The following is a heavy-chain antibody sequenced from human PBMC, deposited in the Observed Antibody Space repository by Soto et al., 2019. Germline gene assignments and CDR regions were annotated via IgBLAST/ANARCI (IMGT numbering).Heavy chain of an antibody. V-gene: IGHV4-30-4*01. J-gene: IGHJ6*02. CDR3: ARVRHRAPPGRYYYGMDV. CDR1: GGSISSGDYY. Sequence: SETLSLTCIVSGGSISSGDYYWSWIRQPPGKGLEWIGYIYYSGSTYYNPSLKSRVTISVDTSKNQFSLKLSSVTAADTAVYYCARVRHRAPPGRYYYGMDVWGQGTTVTVSS. CDR2: IYYSGST. D-gene: IGHD6-6*01.